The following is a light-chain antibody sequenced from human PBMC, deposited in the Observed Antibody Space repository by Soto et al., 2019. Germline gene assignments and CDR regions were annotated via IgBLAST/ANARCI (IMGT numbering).Light chain of an antibody. V-gene: IGKV3-11*01. CDR3: QQYNNWPFT. CDR2: DAS. Sequence: EIVLTQSPATLSLSPGERATLSCKASQSVSSYLAWYQQKPGQPPRLLIYDASNRATGIAARFSGSGSGTDFTLTISSLDPEDFAIYYCQQYNNWPFTFGQGTKLEIK. J-gene: IGKJ2*01. CDR1: QSVSSY.